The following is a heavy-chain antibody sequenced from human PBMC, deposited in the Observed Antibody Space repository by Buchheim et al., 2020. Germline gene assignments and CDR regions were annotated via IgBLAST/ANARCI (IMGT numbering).Heavy chain of an antibody. CDR1: VFTFSSYA. CDR3: AKDHNYSSSWYYWYFDL. V-gene: IGHV3-23*01. D-gene: IGHD6-13*01. Sequence: EVQLLESGGGLVQPGGSLRLSCAASVFTFSSYAMSWVRQAPGKGLEWVSAISGSGGITYYADSVKGRFTISRDNSTNTLYLQMNSLRAEDTAVYYCAKDHNYSSSWYYWYFDLWGRGTL. CDR2: ISGSGGIT. J-gene: IGHJ2*01.